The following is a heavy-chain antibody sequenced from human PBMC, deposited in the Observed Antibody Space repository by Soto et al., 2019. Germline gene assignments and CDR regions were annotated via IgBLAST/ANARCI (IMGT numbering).Heavy chain of an antibody. V-gene: IGHV4-30-4*01. CDR3: ARDRAKWKDYYYYSMDV. J-gene: IGHJ6*02. CDR2: IYYSGST. Sequence: QVQLQESGPGLVKPSQTLSLTCTVSGGSIGSGDDFWTWIRQPPGKGLEWIGYIYYSGSTYYNPSLKSRLTMSVDTSKNQFSLKLSSVTAADTAVYYCARDRAKWKDYYYYSMDVWGQGTTVTVSS. D-gene: IGHD1-20*01. CDR1: GGSIGSGDDF.